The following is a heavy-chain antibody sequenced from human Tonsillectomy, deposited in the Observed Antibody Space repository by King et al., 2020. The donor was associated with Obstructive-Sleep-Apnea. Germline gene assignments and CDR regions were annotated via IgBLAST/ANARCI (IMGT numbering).Heavy chain of an antibody. Sequence: VQLQESGPGLVKPSQTLSLTCTVSGYSISSGYSYWSWIRQPPGKGLGWIWYISDSGNTYYNPSLKSRVTISVDTSKNQFSLRVTALTAADTAVYYCAREEYYDSSGYFDYWGQGSLITVSS. V-gene: IGHV4-30-4*01. CDR3: AREEYYDSSGYFDY. J-gene: IGHJ4*02. CDR1: GYSISSGYSY. D-gene: IGHD3-22*01. CDR2: ISDSGNT.